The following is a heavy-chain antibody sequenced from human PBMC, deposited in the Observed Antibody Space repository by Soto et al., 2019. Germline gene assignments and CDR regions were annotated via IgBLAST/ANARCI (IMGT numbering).Heavy chain of an antibody. CDR2: ITYDGSNR. J-gene: IGHJ6*02. V-gene: IGHV3-30*18. CDR3: AKDWDIVVVTAIRYGMDV. D-gene: IGHD2-21*02. Sequence: QVQLVESGGGVVQPGRSLRLSCAASGFTFSSYGMHWVRQAPGKGLEWVAVITYDGSNRYYADCVKGRFTISRDNSKKTLYLQMNSLRAEDTVVYYCAKDWDIVVVTAIRYGMDVWGQGTTVTVSS. CDR1: GFTFSSYG.